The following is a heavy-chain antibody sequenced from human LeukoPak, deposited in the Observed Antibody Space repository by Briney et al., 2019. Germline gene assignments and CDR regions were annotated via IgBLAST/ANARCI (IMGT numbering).Heavy chain of an antibody. CDR2: INHSGST. CDR3: ARGGHGYHYYYGMDV. J-gene: IGHJ6*02. V-gene: IGHV4-34*01. D-gene: IGHD2-15*01. Sequence: SETLSPTCAVYGGSFSGYYWSWIRQPPGKGLEWIGEINHSGSTNYNPSLKSRVTISVDTSKNQFSLKLSSVTAADTAVYYCARGGHGYHYYYGMDVWGQGTTVTVSS. CDR1: GGSFSGYY.